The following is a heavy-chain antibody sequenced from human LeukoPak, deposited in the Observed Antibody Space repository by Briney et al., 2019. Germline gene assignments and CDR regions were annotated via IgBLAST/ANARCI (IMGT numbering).Heavy chain of an antibody. CDR2: IYYSGST. CDR1: GGSISSSSYY. CDR3: ARQRYSSGWYVFDY. V-gene: IGHV4-39*01. D-gene: IGHD6-19*01. J-gene: IGHJ4*02. Sequence: SETLSLTCTVSGGSISSSSYYWGWIRQPPGKGLEWIGSIYYSGSTYYNPSLKSRVTISVDTSKNQFSLKLSFVTAADTAVYYCARQRYSSGWYVFDYWGQGTLVTVSS.